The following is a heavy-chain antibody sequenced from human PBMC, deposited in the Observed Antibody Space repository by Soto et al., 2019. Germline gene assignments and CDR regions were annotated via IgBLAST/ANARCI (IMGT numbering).Heavy chain of an antibody. J-gene: IGHJ3*02. CDR1: GGTFSSYA. CDR3: ARESPSDYYGSGSYYIGAFDI. Sequence: ASVKVSCKASGGTFSSYAIGWVRQAPGQGLEWMGGIIPIFGIANYAQKFQGRVTITADKSTSTAYMELSSLRSEDTAVYYCARESPSDYYGSGSYYIGAFDIWGQGTMVTVSS. D-gene: IGHD3-10*01. V-gene: IGHV1-69*10. CDR2: IIPIFGIA.